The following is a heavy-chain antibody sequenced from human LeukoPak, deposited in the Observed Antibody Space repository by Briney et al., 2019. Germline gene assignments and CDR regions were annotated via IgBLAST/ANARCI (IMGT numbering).Heavy chain of an antibody. CDR1: GFTFSSYA. CDR2: IRGSGGNT. Sequence: GGSLRLSCAASGFTFSSYAMTWVRQAPGKGLEWVSSIRGSGGNTYYADSVKGRFTISRDTSKNTLYLQMSSLRAEDTGLYYCAKPLISGYYVGFFSDSWGQGTLVTVSS. V-gene: IGHV3-23*01. D-gene: IGHD5-12*01. CDR3: AKPLISGYYVGFFSDS. J-gene: IGHJ4*02.